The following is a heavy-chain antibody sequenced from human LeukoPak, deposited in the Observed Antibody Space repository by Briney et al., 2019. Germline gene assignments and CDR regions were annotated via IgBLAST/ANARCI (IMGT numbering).Heavy chain of an antibody. J-gene: IGHJ3*01. CDR3: AKDFSYSSGWYSG. V-gene: IGHV3-23*01. CDR2: IRGSGGST. CDR1: GFTFSSYA. Sequence: GGSLRLSCAASGFTFSSYAMSWVRQAPGKGLEWVSAIRGSGGSTYYADSVKGRFTISRDNSKNTLYLQMNSLRAEHTAVYYCAKDFSYSSGWYSGWGQGTMVSVSS. D-gene: IGHD6-19*01.